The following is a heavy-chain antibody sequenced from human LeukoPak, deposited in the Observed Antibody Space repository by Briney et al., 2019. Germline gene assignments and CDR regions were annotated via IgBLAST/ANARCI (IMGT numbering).Heavy chain of an antibody. CDR3: AREGRYSGFDFDF. CDR2: ITAGTGST. V-gene: IGHV1-3*01. D-gene: IGHD5-12*01. Sequence: ASVKVSCKASGYTFTSYAMNWVRQAPGQSLEWMGWITAGTGSTKSTQKFQDRVTISRDTSKTTVYMELRSLTSDDTAVYYCAREGRYSGFDFDFWGQGTLVTVSS. CDR1: GYTFTSYA. J-gene: IGHJ4*02.